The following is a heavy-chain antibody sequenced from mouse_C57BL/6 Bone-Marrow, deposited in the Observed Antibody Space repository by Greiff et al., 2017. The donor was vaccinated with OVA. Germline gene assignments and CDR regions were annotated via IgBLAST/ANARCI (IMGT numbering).Heavy chain of an antibody. CDR2: IWSGGST. Sequence: QVQLKESGPGLVQPSQSLSITCTVSGFSLTSYGVHWVRQPPGKGLEWLGVIWSGGSTDYNAAFISSLSISKDNSKSQVFFKMNSLQADDTAIYYCAKNPLYYGSSYPYAMDYWGQGTSVTVSS. V-gene: IGHV2-4*01. D-gene: IGHD1-1*01. CDR1: GFSLTSYG. J-gene: IGHJ4*01. CDR3: AKNPLYYGSSYPYAMDY.